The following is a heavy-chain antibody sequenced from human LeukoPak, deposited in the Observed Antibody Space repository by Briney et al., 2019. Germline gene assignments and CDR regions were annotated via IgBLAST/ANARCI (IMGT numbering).Heavy chain of an antibody. V-gene: IGHV4-38-2*02. CDR3: ARDIRRSIVGATCYFDY. Sequence: PSETLSLTCTVSGYSISSGYYWGWIRQPPGKGLEWIGSIYHSGSTYYNPSLKSRVTISVDTSKNRFSLKLSSVTAADTAVYYCARDIRRSIVGATCYFDYWGQGTLVTVSS. CDR2: IYHSGST. D-gene: IGHD1-26*01. J-gene: IGHJ4*02. CDR1: GYSISSGYY.